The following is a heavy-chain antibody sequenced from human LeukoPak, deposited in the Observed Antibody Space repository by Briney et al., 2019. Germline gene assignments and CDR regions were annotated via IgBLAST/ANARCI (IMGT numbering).Heavy chain of an antibody. CDR2: IIPIFGTA. Sequence: SVKVSCKASGGTFSSYAISWVRQAPGQGLEWMGGIIPIFGTANYAQKFQGRVTITADESTSTAYMELSSLRSEDTAVYYCARDILKTAVAVTALFYYWGQGTLVTVSS. J-gene: IGHJ4*02. V-gene: IGHV1-69*13. D-gene: IGHD6-19*01. CDR3: ARDILKTAVAVTALFYY. CDR1: GGTFSSYA.